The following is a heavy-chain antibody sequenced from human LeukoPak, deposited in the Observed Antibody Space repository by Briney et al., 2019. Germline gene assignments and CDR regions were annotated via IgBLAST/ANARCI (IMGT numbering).Heavy chain of an antibody. J-gene: IGHJ4*02. CDR1: GFTFSGSG. V-gene: IGHV3-30*02. Sequence: QSGGSLRLSCAASGFTFSGSGMHWVRQAPGKGLEWVAFIRSDGSNKYYADSVKGRFTISRDNSKNTLYLQMNRLRGEDTALYYCAKDSRNLPFDYWGQGTLVTVSS. CDR3: AKDSRNLPFDY. D-gene: IGHD1-14*01. CDR2: IRSDGSNK.